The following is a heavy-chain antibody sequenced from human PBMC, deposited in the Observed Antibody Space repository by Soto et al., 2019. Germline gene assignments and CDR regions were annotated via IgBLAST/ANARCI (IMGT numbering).Heavy chain of an antibody. Sequence: GGSLRLSCAGSGFSFSHYWMAWVRQAPGKGLEWVANIEPNGSDKFYVDSLRGRFTISRDNAKNSLYLQMNSLRAEDTAVYYCARALGHSSSWYGDSWGQGTPVTVS. J-gene: IGHJ4*02. D-gene: IGHD6-13*01. CDR1: GFSFSHYW. CDR2: IEPNGSDK. V-gene: IGHV3-7*01. CDR3: ARALGHSSSWYGDS.